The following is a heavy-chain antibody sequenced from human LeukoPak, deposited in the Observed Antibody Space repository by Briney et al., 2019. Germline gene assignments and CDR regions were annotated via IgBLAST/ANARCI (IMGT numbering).Heavy chain of an antibody. CDR2: IKDDGSEK. J-gene: IGHJ4*02. D-gene: IGHD2-2*01. CDR3: ARRSTEDY. Sequence: GGSLRLSCVASGLSFSNYWMSWVRQAPGKGLEWVATIKDDGSEKYSVQGRFTISRDNAKNSLYLQMNGLRVEDTAVYYCARRSTEDYWGQGTLVTVSS. CDR1: GLSFSNYW. V-gene: IGHV3-7*01.